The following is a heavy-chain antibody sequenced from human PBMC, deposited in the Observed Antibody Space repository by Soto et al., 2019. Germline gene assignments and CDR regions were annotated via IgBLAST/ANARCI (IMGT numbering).Heavy chain of an antibody. V-gene: IGHV1-18*01. D-gene: IGHD3-10*01. CDR3: ARDLGASYYGSGTDY. CDR1: GYTFTSYG. Sequence: ASVKVSCKASGYTFTSYGISWVRQAPGQGLEWMGWISAYNGNTNYAQKLQGRVTMTTDTSTSTAYMELRSLRSDDTAVYYCARDLGASYYGSGTDYWGQGTLVTVSS. CDR2: ISAYNGNT. J-gene: IGHJ4*02.